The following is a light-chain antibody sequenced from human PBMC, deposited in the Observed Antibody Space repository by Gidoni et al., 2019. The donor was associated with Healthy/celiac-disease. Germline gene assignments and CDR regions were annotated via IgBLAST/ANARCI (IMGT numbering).Light chain of an antibody. CDR3: QQYNSYPCS. CDR2: KAS. J-gene: IGKJ2*04. V-gene: IGKV1-5*03. CDR1: QSISSW. Sequence: DIQMTQSPSTLSASVGDRVTITCRASQSISSWLAWYQQKPGKAPKLLSYKASSLESGVPSRFSGSGSGTEFTLTISSLQPDDFATYYCQQYNSYPCSFGQXTKLEIK.